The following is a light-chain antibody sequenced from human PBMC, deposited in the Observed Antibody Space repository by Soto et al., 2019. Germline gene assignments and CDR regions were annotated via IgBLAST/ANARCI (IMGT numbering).Light chain of an antibody. CDR3: QQLNNQLLIT. J-gene: IGKJ5*01. V-gene: IGKV1-9*01. CDR2: ASS. Sequence: DIQLTQSPSFLPASVGDRVTITCRASQTRGSYLVWYQQKPGKAPKLLIYASSTMQSGDPSRFSCRGSGTEFTLTISCLQPEDCGTYYCQQLNNQLLITFDQGKRLDIK. CDR1: QTRGSY.